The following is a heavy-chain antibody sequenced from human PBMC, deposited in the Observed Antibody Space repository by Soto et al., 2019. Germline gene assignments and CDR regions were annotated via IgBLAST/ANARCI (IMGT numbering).Heavy chain of an antibody. CDR1: GGTLSSYA. D-gene: IGHD3-22*01. CDR2: IIPIFGTA. CDR3: ARDVPHYDSSGYQYNWFDP. J-gene: IGHJ5*02. Sequence: SVKVYCKAAGGTLSSYAISWVRQAPGQGLEWMGGIIPIFGTANYAQKFQGRVTITADESTSTAYMELSSLRSEDTAVYYCARDVPHYDSSGYQYNWFDPWGQGTLVTVSS. V-gene: IGHV1-69*13.